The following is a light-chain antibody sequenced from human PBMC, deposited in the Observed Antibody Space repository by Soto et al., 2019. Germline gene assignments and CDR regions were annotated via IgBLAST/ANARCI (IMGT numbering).Light chain of an antibody. J-gene: IGKJ1*01. CDR1: QSISSY. V-gene: IGKV1-9*01. CDR3: QQLSSYPWT. Sequence: EIRVTRSPTLLSESPSSRATSMRGASQSISSYLNWYQQKPGKAPKLLIYAASSLQSGVPSRFSGSGSGTDFTLTISSLQPEDFAAYYCQQLSSYPWTFGRGTKVDI. CDR2: AAS.